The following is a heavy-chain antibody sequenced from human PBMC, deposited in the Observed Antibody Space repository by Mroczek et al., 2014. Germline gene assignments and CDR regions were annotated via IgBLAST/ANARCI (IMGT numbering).Heavy chain of an antibody. CDR1: GYTFTSYG. CDR3: ARDLVRFLEWSWFDP. J-gene: IGHJ5*02. Sequence: VQLVETGAEVKKPGASVKVSCKASGYTFTSYGISWVRQAPGQGLEWMGWISAYNGNTNYAQKLQGRVTMTTDTSTSTAYMELRSLRSDDTAVYYCARDLVRFLEWSWFDPWGQGTLVTVSS. D-gene: IGHD3-3*01. CDR2: ISAYNGNT. V-gene: IGHV1-18*01.